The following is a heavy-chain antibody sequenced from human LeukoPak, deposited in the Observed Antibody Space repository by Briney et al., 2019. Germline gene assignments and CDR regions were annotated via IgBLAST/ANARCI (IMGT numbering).Heavy chain of an antibody. V-gene: IGHV1-18*01. CDR2: ISANSGKT. D-gene: IGHD6-19*01. Sequence: ASVKVSCKASGYTFTDNGISWVRQAPGEGLEWMGWISANSGKTNYAQKFQGRVTMAMNTSISTAYIELRSLRSEDTAVYYCARGPQWRGDYYYMDIWGKGTTVTVSS. CDR3: ARGPQWRGDYYYMDI. J-gene: IGHJ6*03. CDR1: GYTFTDNG.